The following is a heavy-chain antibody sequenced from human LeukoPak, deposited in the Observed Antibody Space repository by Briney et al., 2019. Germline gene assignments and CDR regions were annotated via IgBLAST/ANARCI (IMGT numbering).Heavy chain of an antibody. J-gene: IGHJ4*02. V-gene: IGHV3-23*01. CDR3: AKGRFCTGSGCYSTAPDY. CDR1: GFTFSSYA. D-gene: IGHD2-15*01. CDR2: ISGSGDRT. Sequence: GGSLRLSCEASGFTFSSYAMSWVRQAPGKGLEWVSAISGSGDRTYCADSVRGRFSISRDSSKSTPFLQMDSLRAEDTAVYYCAKGRFCTGSGCYSTAPDYWGQGTLVTVSS.